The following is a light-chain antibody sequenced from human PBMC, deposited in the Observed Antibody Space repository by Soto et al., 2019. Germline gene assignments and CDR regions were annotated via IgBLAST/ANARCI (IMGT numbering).Light chain of an antibody. Sequence: DIQMTQSPSSLSASVGDRVTITCQASQDISNYLNWYQHKPGKAPKLLIYDVSNLETGVPSRFSGSGSGTDFALTISSLQPEDFATFYCQQSYSVPHTFGQGTRLEIK. J-gene: IGKJ5*01. CDR1: QDISNY. CDR2: DVS. CDR3: QQSYSVPHT. V-gene: IGKV1-33*01.